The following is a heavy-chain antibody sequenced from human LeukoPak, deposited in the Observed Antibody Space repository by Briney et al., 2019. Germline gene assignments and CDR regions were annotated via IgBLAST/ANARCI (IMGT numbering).Heavy chain of an antibody. V-gene: IGHV3-43*02. CDR2: ISGDGRST. Sequence: GGSLRLSCVVSGLTFDDYAMHWVRQAPGKGLEWVSLISGDGRSTYYADSVKGRFTISRDNPRNTLYLQMNSLRAEDTAVYFCAKRGVVIRVILVGFHKEAYYFDSWGQGALVTVSS. CDR1: GLTFDDYA. CDR3: AKRGVVIRVILVGFHKEAYYFDS. D-gene: IGHD3-22*01. J-gene: IGHJ4*02.